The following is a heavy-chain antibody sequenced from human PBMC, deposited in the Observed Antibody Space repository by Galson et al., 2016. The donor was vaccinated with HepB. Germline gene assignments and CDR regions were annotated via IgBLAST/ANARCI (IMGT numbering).Heavy chain of an antibody. CDR2: MKQDGSAK. V-gene: IGHV3-7*03. J-gene: IGHJ4*02. CDR3: SKGLGYGGGGYCYTSRGLDY. CDR1: GFTFSNYW. Sequence: SLRLSCAASGFTFSNYWMSWVRQAPGKGLEWVANMKQDGSAKYYLDSVKGRFTFSRDNAKNSLYLQMNSLRVKDTAIYYCSKGLGYGGGGYCYTSRGLDYWGQGTLVTVSS. D-gene: IGHD3-22*01.